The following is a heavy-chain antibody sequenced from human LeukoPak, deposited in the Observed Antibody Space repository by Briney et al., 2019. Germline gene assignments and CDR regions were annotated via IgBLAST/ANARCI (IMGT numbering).Heavy chain of an antibody. D-gene: IGHD6-25*01. CDR1: GFTFSNYG. Sequence: GGSRRLSCAASGFTFSNYGMQWVRQAPGQGLEWVAVVSHDGRTSFYADSVKGRFTISRDNSKNTLYLQMYSLRAEDTAVYYCVKEPTSYSSGWYFQHWGQGTLVTVSS. V-gene: IGHV3-30*18. CDR2: VSHDGRTS. CDR3: VKEPTSYSSGWYFQH. J-gene: IGHJ1*01.